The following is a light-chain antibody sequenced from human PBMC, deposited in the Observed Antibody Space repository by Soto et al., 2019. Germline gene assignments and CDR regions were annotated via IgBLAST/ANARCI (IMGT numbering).Light chain of an antibody. J-gene: IGLJ3*02. Sequence: QSVMTQPPSVSAAPGQKVTISCSGSSSNIGGNSVSWYQQLPGTAPKLLIYANNKRPSGIPDRFSGSKSGTSATLGISGLQTGDEADYYCVSWDIGLRAVEFGGGTKLTVL. CDR3: VSWDIGLRAVE. CDR1: SSNIGGNS. V-gene: IGLV1-51*01. CDR2: ANN.